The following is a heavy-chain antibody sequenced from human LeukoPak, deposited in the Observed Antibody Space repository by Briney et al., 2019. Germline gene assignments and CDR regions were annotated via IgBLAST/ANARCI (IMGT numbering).Heavy chain of an antibody. CDR1: GYTFSSYG. CDR2: INPNTGRT. J-gene: IGHJ4*02. D-gene: IGHD3-22*01. CDR3: ARGTYYDSSGYSGVRLFDY. V-gene: IGHV1-2*02. Sequence: ASVKVSCKASGYTFSSYGISWVRQAPGQGLEGMGWINPNTGRTNYAQNFQGRVTMTSDTSISTAYMELNSLISDDTAVYYCARGTYYDSSGYSGVRLFDYWGQGTLLTVSS.